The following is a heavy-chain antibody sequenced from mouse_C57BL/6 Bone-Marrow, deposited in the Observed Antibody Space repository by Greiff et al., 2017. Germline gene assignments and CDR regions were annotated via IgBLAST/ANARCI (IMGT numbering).Heavy chain of an antibody. CDR3: ARGPHWYFDV. CDR1: GYTFTSYW. J-gene: IGHJ1*03. Sequence: QVQLQQPGAELVMPGASVKLSCKASGYTFTSYWMHWVKQRPGQGLEWIGEIDPSDSYTNYNQKFQGKSTLTVDKSSSTAYMQLSSLTSEDSAVYYCARGPHWYFDVWGTGTTVTVSS. CDR2: IDPSDSYT. V-gene: IGHV1-69*01.